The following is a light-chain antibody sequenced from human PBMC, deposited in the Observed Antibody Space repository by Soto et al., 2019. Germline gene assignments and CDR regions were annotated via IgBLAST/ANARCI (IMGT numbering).Light chain of an antibody. Sequence: IRMTQSPSSLSAYTGDRVIITCRASQSISNHLNWYQQKPGKAPKLLIFAASSLQSGVPSRFSGSRSGPDFTLTISSLQPEDFATYYCQQSYSSPPTFGQGTKVDIK. CDR3: QQSYSSPPT. J-gene: IGKJ1*01. CDR1: QSISNH. V-gene: IGKV1-39*01. CDR2: AAS.